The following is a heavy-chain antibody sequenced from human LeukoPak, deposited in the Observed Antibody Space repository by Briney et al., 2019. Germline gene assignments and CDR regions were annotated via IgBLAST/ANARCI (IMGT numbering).Heavy chain of an antibody. V-gene: IGHV4-59*01. D-gene: IGHD6-13*01. CDR1: GGSISSYY. CDR2: IYYSGST. Sequence: PSETLSLTCAVSGGSISSYYWSWIRQPPGKGLEWIGYIYYSGSTNYNPSLKSRVTISVDTSKNQFSLKLSSVTAADTAVYYCARVLLAAAGSGGFDYWGQGTLVTVSS. J-gene: IGHJ4*02. CDR3: ARVLLAAAGSGGFDY.